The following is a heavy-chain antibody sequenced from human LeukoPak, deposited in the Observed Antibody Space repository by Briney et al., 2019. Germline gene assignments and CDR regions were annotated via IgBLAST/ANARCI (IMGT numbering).Heavy chain of an antibody. V-gene: IGHV3-74*01. Sequence: PGGSLRLSCAASGFTFSSYWMHWVRQAPGKGLVWVSRINSDGSSTSYADSVKGRFTISRDNAKNTLYLQMNSLRAEDTAVYYCARVRAYCGGDCYPRHPNWFDPWGQGTLVTVSS. J-gene: IGHJ5*02. D-gene: IGHD2-21*02. CDR3: ARVRAYCGGDCYPRHPNWFDP. CDR2: INSDGSST. CDR1: GFTFSSYW.